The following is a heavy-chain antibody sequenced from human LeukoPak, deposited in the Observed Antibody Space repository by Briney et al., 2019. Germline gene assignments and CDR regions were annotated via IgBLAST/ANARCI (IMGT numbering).Heavy chain of an antibody. CDR3: ARQIAAPDAFDI. J-gene: IGHJ3*02. CDR1: GYSFTNNW. CDR2: INPGDSDT. D-gene: IGHD6-25*01. V-gene: IGHV5-51*01. Sequence: GESLQISCKGSGYSFTNNWIGWVRQMPGKGLEWMAIINPGDSDTRISPSFQGQGTISVDKSINTAYLQWRSLKASDTAMYYCARQIAAPDAFDIWGQGTMVTVSS.